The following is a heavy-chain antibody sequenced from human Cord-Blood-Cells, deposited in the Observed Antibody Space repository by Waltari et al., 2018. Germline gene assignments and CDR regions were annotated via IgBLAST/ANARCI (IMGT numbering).Heavy chain of an antibody. D-gene: IGHD3-3*01. CDR3: ARGRFLEWLLFDY. V-gene: IGHV4-30-2*01. CDR1: GGSISSGGYS. CDR2: IYQSGST. Sequence: QLQLQESGSGLVKPSQTLSLTCAVSGGSISSGGYSWSWIRQPPGKGLEWIGYIYQSGSTYDNPSLQSRVTISVDRSKTQFSLKLSSVTAADTAVYYCARGRFLEWLLFDYWCQGTLVTVSS. J-gene: IGHJ4*02.